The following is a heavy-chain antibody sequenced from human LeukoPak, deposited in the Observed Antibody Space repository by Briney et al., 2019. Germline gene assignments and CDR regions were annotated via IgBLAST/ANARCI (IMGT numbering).Heavy chain of an antibody. CDR1: GFTFSSYA. CDR2: ISGSGGST. CDR3: AKEANYYDSSGYYYVGAFDI. J-gene: IGHJ3*02. V-gene: IGHV3-23*01. D-gene: IGHD3-22*01. Sequence: PGGSLRLSCAASGFTFSSYAMSWVRQAPGKGLEWVSAISGSGGSTYYADSVKGRFTISRDNSKNTLYLQMNSLRAEDTAVYYCAKEANYYDSSGYYYVGAFDIWGQGTMVTVSS.